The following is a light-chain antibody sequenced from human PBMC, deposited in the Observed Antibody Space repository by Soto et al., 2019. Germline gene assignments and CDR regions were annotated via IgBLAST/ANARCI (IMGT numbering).Light chain of an antibody. J-gene: IGKJ2*01. Sequence: EIVLTQSPGSLSLSPGERATLSCRASQSVSGSYLAWYQQKPGQAGQSPRLLIYDASRRAAGIPDRFSGSGSGADFTLTISRLEAEDFAVYYCQQYGSSPYTFGQGTRLEIK. CDR3: QQYGSSPYT. V-gene: IGKV3-20*01. CDR2: DAS. CDR1: QSVSGSY.